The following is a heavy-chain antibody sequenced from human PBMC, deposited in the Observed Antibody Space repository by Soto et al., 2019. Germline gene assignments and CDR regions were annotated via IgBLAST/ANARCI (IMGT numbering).Heavy chain of an antibody. CDR3: ARDPSVEMATPERGHFDY. CDR1: GFTFSSYG. J-gene: IGHJ4*02. CDR2: IWYDGSNK. D-gene: IGHD5-12*01. V-gene: IGHV3-33*01. Sequence: GGSLRLSCAASGFTFSSYGMHWVRQAPGKGLEWVAVIWYDGSNKYYADSVKGRFTISRDNSKNTLYLQMNSLRAEDTAVYYCARDPSVEMATPERGHFDYWGQGTLVTVSS.